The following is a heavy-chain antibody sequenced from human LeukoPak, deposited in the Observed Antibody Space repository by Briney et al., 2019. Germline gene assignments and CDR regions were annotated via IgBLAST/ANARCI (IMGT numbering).Heavy chain of an antibody. CDR3: ARDPAGAGIYYDY. V-gene: IGHV3-48*01. CDR1: GFTFSTYS. J-gene: IGHJ4*02. Sequence: PGGSLRLSCAASGFTFSTYSMNWVRQAPGKGLEWVSYISSGGSTTHDADSVKGRFTISRGNAKNSLYLQMNSLRAEDTAVYYCARDPAGAGIYYDYWGQGTLVTVPS. D-gene: IGHD6-19*01. CDR2: ISSGGSTT.